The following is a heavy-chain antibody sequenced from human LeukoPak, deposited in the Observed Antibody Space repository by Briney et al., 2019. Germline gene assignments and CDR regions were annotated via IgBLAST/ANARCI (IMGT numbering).Heavy chain of an antibody. CDR3: ARDSVGAPDY. CDR1: GFTFSSYS. CDR2: ISSSSSYI. J-gene: IGHJ4*02. V-gene: IGHV3-21*01. Sequence: GGSLRLSCAASGFTFSSYSMNWVRQAPGKGLEWVSSISSSSSYIYYADSVKGRFTISRDNAKTSLYLQMNSLRAEDTAVYYCARDSVGAPDYWGQGTLVTVSS. D-gene: IGHD1-26*01.